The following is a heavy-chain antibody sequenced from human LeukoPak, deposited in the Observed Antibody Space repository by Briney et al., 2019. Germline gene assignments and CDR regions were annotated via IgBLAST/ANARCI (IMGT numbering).Heavy chain of an antibody. CDR2: IYHSGST. V-gene: IGHV4-39*01. J-gene: IGHJ5*02. CDR3: ARGRRLLWFGELLPKNWFDP. Sequence: SETLSLTCTVSGGSISSSFYYWGWIRQPPGKGLEWIGSIYHSGSTYYNPSLKSRVTISVDTSRNQFSLNLSSVTAADTAVYYCARGRRLLWFGELLPKNWFDPWGQGTLVTVSS. CDR1: GGSISSSFYY. D-gene: IGHD3-10*01.